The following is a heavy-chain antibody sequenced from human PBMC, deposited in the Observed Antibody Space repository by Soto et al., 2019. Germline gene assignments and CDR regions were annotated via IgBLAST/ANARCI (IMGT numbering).Heavy chain of an antibody. V-gene: IGHV3-74*01. Sequence: EVPLVESGGGLVQPGGSLRLSCAGSGFTFSNYWMHWVRQAPGKGLEWVSRIDHDGPTDYADSVRGRFTISRDNAENTLYLQMNSLRPEDTAVYYCVRDSHGDYWGQGTLVTVSS. J-gene: IGHJ4*02. CDR2: IDHDGPT. CDR1: GFTFSNYW. CDR3: VRDSHGDY.